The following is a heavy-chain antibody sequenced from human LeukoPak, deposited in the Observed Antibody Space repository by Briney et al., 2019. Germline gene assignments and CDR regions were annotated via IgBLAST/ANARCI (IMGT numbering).Heavy chain of an antibody. CDR3: SHGAVDSFDI. J-gene: IGHJ3*02. D-gene: IGHD4-17*01. CDR2: IYSGGST. V-gene: IGHV3-66*01. Sequence: PGGSLRLSCAASGFTVSRNYMSWVRQAPGKGLEWVSVIYSGGSTYYADSVKGRFTISRDNSKNTLYLQMNSLRAEDTAVYYCSHGAVDSFDIWGQGTMATVSS. CDR1: GFTVSRNY.